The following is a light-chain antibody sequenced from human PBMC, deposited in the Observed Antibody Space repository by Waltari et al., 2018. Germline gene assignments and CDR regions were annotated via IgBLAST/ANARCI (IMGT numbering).Light chain of an antibody. CDR2: GAS. Sequence: ELALTQSPGTLSLSLGERAPVSCRSSQSVTRALARSQQKPGQAPRLLIYGASTRATGIPDRFIGSGSWTDFSLTISRLEPDDFAIDYCQHYLRLPVTFGQGTTVGI. J-gene: IGKJ1*01. CDR1: QSVTRA. CDR3: QHYLRLPVT. V-gene: IGKV3-20*01.